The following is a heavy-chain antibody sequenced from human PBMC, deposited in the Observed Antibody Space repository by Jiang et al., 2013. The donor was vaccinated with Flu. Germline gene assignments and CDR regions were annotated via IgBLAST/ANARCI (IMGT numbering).Heavy chain of an antibody. CDR2: IEPDGNAK. CDR3: ARDQYRAFAS. D-gene: IGHD6-6*01. J-gene: IGHJ4*02. CDR1: YW. V-gene: IGHV3-7*03. Sequence: YWMGWVRQVPGKGLEWVADIEPDGNAKKYVDSVTGRFTIARDNAKNSLYLQMNSLRAEDTAVYYCARDQYRAFASWGLGTLVTVSS.